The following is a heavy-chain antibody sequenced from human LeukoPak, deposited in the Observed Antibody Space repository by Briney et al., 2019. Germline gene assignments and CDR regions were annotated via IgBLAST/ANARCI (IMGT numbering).Heavy chain of an antibody. CDR3: AKDAGYDKDWFDP. D-gene: IGHD3-22*01. J-gene: IGHJ5*02. CDR2: ISSTSYYI. CDR1: GFTFSNYN. Sequence: GGSLRLSCAASGFTFSNYNMNWVRQAPGKGLEWVLSISSTSYYIYYADSVKGRFTISRDNAKNSLYLQMNSLRAEDTAVYYCAKDAGYDKDWFDPWGQGTLVTVSS. V-gene: IGHV3-21*01.